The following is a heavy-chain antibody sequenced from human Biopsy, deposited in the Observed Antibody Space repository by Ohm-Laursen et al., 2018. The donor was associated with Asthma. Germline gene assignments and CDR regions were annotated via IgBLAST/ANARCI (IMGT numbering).Heavy chain of an antibody. CDR1: GFTFSSYS. Sequence: SLRLSCSASGFTFSSYSMNWVRQAPGKGLEWVSSISSSSSYIYYADSVKGRFTISRDNAKNSLHLQMSSLRADDTAVYYCAKGGTYTTDRYAYWGQGTLVTVSS. V-gene: IGHV3-21*04. J-gene: IGHJ4*02. CDR3: AKGGTYTTDRYAY. D-gene: IGHD1-26*01. CDR2: ISSSSSYI.